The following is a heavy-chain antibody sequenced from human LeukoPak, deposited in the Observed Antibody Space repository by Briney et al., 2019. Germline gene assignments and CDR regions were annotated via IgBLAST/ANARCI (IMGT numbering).Heavy chain of an antibody. Sequence: SETLSLTCTVSGGSISSGSYYWSWIRQPAGKGLEWIGRIYTSGSTNYNPSLKSRVTISVDTSKNQFSLKLASVTAADTAIYYCAKGAGGFSYYNWFDPWGQGTLVTVSS. CDR1: GGSISSGSYY. CDR2: IYTSGST. J-gene: IGHJ5*02. D-gene: IGHD5-18*01. V-gene: IGHV4-61*02. CDR3: AKGAGGFSYYNWFDP.